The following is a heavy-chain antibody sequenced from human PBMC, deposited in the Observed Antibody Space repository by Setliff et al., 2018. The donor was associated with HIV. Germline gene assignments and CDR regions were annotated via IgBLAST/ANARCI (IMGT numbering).Heavy chain of an antibody. CDR3: ARDYLYYNLYNGSPVYGMDV. CDR2: ISIGSGGAI. V-gene: IGHV3-48*03. J-gene: IGHJ6*02. CDR1: GFTFRNYK. Sequence: GGSLRLSCAASGFTFRNYKFNWVRQAPGRGLEWVSSISIGSGGAIDYADSVQGRFTISRDNSKNSLYLQMNSLRVEDTAVYYCARDYLYYNLYNGSPVYGMDVWGQRTTVTVSS. D-gene: IGHD3-3*01.